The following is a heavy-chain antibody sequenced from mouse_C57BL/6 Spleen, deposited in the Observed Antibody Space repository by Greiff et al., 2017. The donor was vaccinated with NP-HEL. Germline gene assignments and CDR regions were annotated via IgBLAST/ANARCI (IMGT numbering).Heavy chain of an antibody. CDR2: IYPGDGDT. D-gene: IGHD4-1*01. CDR1: GYAFSSSW. J-gene: IGHJ2*01. V-gene: IGHV1-82*01. CDR3: ARGLEFDY. Sequence: QVQLKESGPELVKPGASVKISCKASGYAFSSSWMNWVKQRPGKGLEWIGRIYPGDGDTNYNGKFKGKATLTADKSSSTAYMQLSSLTSEDSAVYFCARGLEFDYWGQGTTLTVSS.